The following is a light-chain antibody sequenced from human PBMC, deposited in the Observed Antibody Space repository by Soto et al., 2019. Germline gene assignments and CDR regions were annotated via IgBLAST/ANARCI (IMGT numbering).Light chain of an antibody. Sequence: EIVLTQSPGTLSLSPGERATLPCRASQSVSSSYLAWYQHKPGQAPRLLVYGASSRATGIPDRFSGSGSGTDFTFTISRLEPEDFAVYYCHQYGGSPPYAFGQGTRLEIK. CDR2: GAS. V-gene: IGKV3-20*01. CDR3: HQYGGSPPYA. J-gene: IGKJ5*01. CDR1: QSVSSSY.